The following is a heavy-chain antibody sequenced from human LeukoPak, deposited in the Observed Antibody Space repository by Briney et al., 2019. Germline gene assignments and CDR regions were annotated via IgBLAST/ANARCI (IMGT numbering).Heavy chain of an antibody. CDR2: ISWNSDSA. CDR1: GFTFDDYA. V-gene: IGHV3-9*01. J-gene: IGHJ6*02. Sequence: PGRSLRLSCAASGFTFDDYAMHWVRQAPGKGLEWVSGISWNSDSAGYVDSVKGRFTISRDNAKNSLYLQMNSLRTENTALYYCAKDLGAGEPYYYGMDVWGQGTTVTVSS. D-gene: IGHD1-14*01. CDR3: AKDLGAGEPYYYGMDV.